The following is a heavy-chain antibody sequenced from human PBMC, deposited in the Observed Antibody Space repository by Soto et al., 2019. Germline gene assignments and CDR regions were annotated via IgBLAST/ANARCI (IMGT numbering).Heavy chain of an antibody. CDR3: ARDPHYYGSGSYYYYGMDV. V-gene: IGHV1-69*13. CDR2: IIPIFGTA. D-gene: IGHD3-10*01. Sequence: SAKVSCKASRYTFTSYAMHWVRQAPGQRLEWMGGIIPIFGTAKYAQKFQGRVTITADESTSTAYMELSSLRSEDTAVYYCARDPHYYGSGSYYYYGMDVWGQGTTVTVSS. CDR1: RYTFTSYA. J-gene: IGHJ6*02.